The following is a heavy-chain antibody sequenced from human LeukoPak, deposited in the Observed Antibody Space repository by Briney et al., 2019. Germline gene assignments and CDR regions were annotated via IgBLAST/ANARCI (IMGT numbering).Heavy chain of an antibody. J-gene: IGHJ3*01. Sequence: ASVNVSCKASGYTFTGHYIHWMRQAPGQGLEWMGWINPNGGATRFAQKFQGRVTMTRDTSITTAYMDLTSLRSDDTAVYYCSRDRADGSMNAFDVWGQGTLVTVSS. CDR2: INPNGGAT. D-gene: IGHD1-1*01. CDR3: SRDRADGSMNAFDV. V-gene: IGHV1-2*02. CDR1: GYTFTGHY.